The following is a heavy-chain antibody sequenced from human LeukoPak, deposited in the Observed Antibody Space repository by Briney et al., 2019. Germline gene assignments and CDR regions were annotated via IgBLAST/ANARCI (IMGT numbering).Heavy chain of an antibody. CDR1: GGSFSGYY. D-gene: IGHD6-19*01. Sequence: SETLSLTCAVYGGSFSGYYWSWIRQPPGKGLEWIGEINHSGSTNYNPSLKSRVTISVDTSKNQFSLKLSSVTAADTAVYYCARGLGGGSGWYFDWGCWFDPWGQGTLVTVSS. V-gene: IGHV4-34*01. CDR2: INHSGST. J-gene: IGHJ5*02. CDR3: ARGLGGGSGWYFDWGCWFDP.